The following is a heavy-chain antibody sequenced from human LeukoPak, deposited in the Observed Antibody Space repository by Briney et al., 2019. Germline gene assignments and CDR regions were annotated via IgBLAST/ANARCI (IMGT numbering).Heavy chain of an antibody. CDR1: GGSISSGGYS. CDR3: ARADSSGPNWFDP. Sequence: SETLSLTCAVSGGSISSGGYSWSWIRQPPGKGLEWIGYIYHSGSTYYNPSLKSRVTISVDRFKNQFSLKLSSVTAADTAVYYCARADSSGPNWFDPWGQGTLVTASS. D-gene: IGHD3-22*01. J-gene: IGHJ5*02. CDR2: IYHSGST. V-gene: IGHV4-30-2*01.